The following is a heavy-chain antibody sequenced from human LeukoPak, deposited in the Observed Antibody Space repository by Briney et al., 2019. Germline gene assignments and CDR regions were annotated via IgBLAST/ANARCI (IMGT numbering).Heavy chain of an antibody. V-gene: IGHV3-33*01. J-gene: IGHJ4*02. Sequence: GGSLRLSCAVSGFIFSDYGFHWVRQAPGKGLEWVAVTRFDGSIKQYADSVKGRFAISRDDSKNTLYLQMNSLKSEDTAVYYCARWGGTRQYYFDYWGRGTLVTVSS. CDR3: ARWGGTRQYYFDY. D-gene: IGHD1-1*01. CDR1: GFIFSDYG. CDR2: TRFDGSIK.